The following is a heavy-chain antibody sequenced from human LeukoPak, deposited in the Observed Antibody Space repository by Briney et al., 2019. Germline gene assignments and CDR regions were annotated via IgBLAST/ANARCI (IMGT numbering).Heavy chain of an antibody. CDR3: AKTHRYFDWLLHPTIDY. V-gene: IGHV3-30*18. D-gene: IGHD3-9*01. CDR1: GFTFSSYG. J-gene: IGHJ4*02. CDR2: ISYDGSNK. Sequence: PGRSLRLSCAASGFTFSSYGMHWVRQAPGKGLEWVAVISYDGSNKYYADSVKGRFTISRDNSKNTLYLQMNSLRAEDTAVYYCAKTHRYFDWLLHPTIDYWGQGTLVTVSS.